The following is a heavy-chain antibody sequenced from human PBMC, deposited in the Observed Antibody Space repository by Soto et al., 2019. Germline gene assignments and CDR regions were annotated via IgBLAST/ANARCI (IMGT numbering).Heavy chain of an antibody. D-gene: IGHD3-10*01. CDR1: GFTFSSYS. V-gene: IGHV3-30*14. J-gene: IGHJ4*02. CDR2: ISYDASNK. Sequence: GGSLRLSCAASGFTFSSYSMHWVRQAPGKGLEWVAVISYDASNKYYADSMKGRFTISRDNSKNTLYLQMNSLRAEDTAVYYCARDLYGSLSYSLDSWGQGTLVTVSS. CDR3: ARDLYGSLSYSLDS.